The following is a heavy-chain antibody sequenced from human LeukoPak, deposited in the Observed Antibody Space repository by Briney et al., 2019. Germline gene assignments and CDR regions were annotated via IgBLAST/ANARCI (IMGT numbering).Heavy chain of an antibody. CDR2: ISGSGGST. Sequence: TGGSLRPSCAASGFTFSSYAMSWVRQAPGKGLEWVSAISGSGGSTYYADSVKGRFTISRDNSKNTLYLQMNSLRAEDTAVYYCAKVPQWEPLYYFDYWGQGTLVTVSS. V-gene: IGHV3-23*01. CDR3: AKVPQWEPLYYFDY. D-gene: IGHD1-14*01. CDR1: GFTFSSYA. J-gene: IGHJ4*02.